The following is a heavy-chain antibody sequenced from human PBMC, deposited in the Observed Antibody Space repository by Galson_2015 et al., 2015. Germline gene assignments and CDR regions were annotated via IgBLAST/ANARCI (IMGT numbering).Heavy chain of an antibody. CDR2: IYHSGST. V-gene: IGHV4-30-2*01. CDR3: ARGRGGEGFDY. J-gene: IGHJ4*02. D-gene: IGHD3-16*01. Sequence: TLSLTCAVSGGSISSGGYSWSWIRQPPGKGLEWIGYIYHSGSTYYNPSLKSRVTISVDTSKNQFSLKLSSVTAADTAVYYCARGRGGEGFDYWGQGTLVTVSS. CDR1: GGSISSGGYS.